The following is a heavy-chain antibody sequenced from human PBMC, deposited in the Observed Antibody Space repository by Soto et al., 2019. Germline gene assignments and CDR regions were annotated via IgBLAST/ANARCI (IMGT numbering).Heavy chain of an antibody. D-gene: IGHD3-10*01. J-gene: IGHJ4*02. CDR1: GGSISSYY. CDR2: IYYSGST. V-gene: IGHV4-59*08. CDR3: ARHGDRITMVRGTAFGY. Sequence: SETLSLTCTVSGGSISSYYWSWIRQPPGKGLEWIGYIYYSGSTNYNPSLKSRVTISVDTSKNQFSLKLSSVTAADTAVYYCARHGDRITMVRGTAFGYWGQGTLVTVSS.